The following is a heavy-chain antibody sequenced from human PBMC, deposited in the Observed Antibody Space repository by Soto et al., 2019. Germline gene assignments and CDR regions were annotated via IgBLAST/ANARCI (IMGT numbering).Heavy chain of an antibody. D-gene: IGHD3-10*01. Sequence: SVKVSCKGAGYTFTSYDINWVRQATGQGIEWIGWMNPNSSNTSYAQKFQERVSMSRNTSISTAYMELRRLRSEDTDVYYCARGRELWFGSTLGGYDYGMDVWGQGTTVTVSS. CDR3: ARGRELWFGSTLGGYDYGMDV. CDR1: GYTFTSYD. V-gene: IGHV1-8*01. J-gene: IGHJ6*02. CDR2: MNPNSSNT.